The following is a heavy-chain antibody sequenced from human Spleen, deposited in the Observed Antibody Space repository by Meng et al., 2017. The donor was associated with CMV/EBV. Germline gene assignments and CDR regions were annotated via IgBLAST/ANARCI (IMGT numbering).Heavy chain of an antibody. CDR1: GFTFSSYS. CDR2: ISSSSSTI. V-gene: IGHV3-48*04. D-gene: IGHD4-11*01. CDR3: ARDSPYSNRHYYYAMDV. Sequence: GESLKISCAASGFTFSSYSMNWVRQAPGKGLEWVSYISSSSSTIYYADSVKGRFTISRDNAKKSLYLQMSSLRAEDTAVYYCARDSPYSNRHYYYAMDVWGLGTTVTVSS. J-gene: IGHJ6*02.